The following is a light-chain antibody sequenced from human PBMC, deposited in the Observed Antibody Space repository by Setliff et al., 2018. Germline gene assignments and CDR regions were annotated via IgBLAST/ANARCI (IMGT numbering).Light chain of an antibody. CDR2: DVS. V-gene: IGLV2-18*02. J-gene: IGLJ1*01. CDR1: SSDVGYYDR. CDR3: SSYTSRGTYV. Sequence: QSALTQPPSVSGSPGQSVTISCTGTSSDVGYYDRVSWYQQPPGTAPKLMIYDVSSRPSGVPDRFSGSKSGNTASLTISGLQADDEADYYCSSYTSRGTYVFGTGTKVTVL.